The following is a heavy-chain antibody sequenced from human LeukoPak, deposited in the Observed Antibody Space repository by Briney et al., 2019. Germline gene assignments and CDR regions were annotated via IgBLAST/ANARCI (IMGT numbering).Heavy chain of an antibody. CDR1: GFTFNFYF. CDR3: ARAPQGSTPDY. Sequence: GGSLRLSCSASGFTFNFYFMGWVRRAPGKGLEWVASVKHDGSQKTYADSVNGRFTISRDNAKNSVYLQMDTLRAEDTAVYYCARAPQGSTPDYWGQGTLVSVSS. V-gene: IGHV3-7*01. J-gene: IGHJ4*02. CDR2: VKHDGSQK.